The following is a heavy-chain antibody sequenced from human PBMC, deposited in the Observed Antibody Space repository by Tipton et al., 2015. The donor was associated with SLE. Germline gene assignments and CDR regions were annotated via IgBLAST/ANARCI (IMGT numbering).Heavy chain of an antibody. CDR2: INQSGST. D-gene: IGHD1-7*01. V-gene: IGHV4-34*01. CDR1: GGSFSGYY. CDR3: ARRGTGTTNFDY. J-gene: IGHJ4*02. Sequence: TLSLTCAVYGGSFSGYYWSWIRQPPGKGLEWIGEINQSGSTNYNPSLTSRLTVSVDTSKNQFSLKLSSVTAADTAVYYCARRGTGTTNFDYWGRGTLVTVSS.